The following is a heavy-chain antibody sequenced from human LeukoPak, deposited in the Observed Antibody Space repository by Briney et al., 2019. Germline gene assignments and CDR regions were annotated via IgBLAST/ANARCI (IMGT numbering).Heavy chain of an antibody. V-gene: IGHV3-33*01. D-gene: IGHD3-16*01. Sequence: GGSLRLSCAASGFTFSSYGMHWVRQAPGKGLEWVAVIWYDGSNKYYADSVKGRFTISRDNSKNTLYPQMNSLRAEDTAVYYCARDRLGLSFDYWGQGTLVTVSS. CDR3: ARDRLGLSFDY. J-gene: IGHJ4*02. CDR2: IWYDGSNK. CDR1: GFTFSSYG.